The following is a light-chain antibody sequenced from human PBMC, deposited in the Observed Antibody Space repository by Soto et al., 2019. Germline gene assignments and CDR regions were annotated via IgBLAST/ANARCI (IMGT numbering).Light chain of an antibody. CDR1: SSDVGGHKY. Sequence: QSVLTQPPSASGSLGSSVTISCTGTSSDVGGHKYVSWYQHLPGTAPKLLIFSNTNRPSGVPDRFSGSKSGTSVSLAIAGLQAEDEGDYYCQSYDNILSAVVFGGGTKVTV. CDR2: SNT. J-gene: IGLJ2*01. CDR3: QSYDNILSAVV. V-gene: IGLV1-40*01.